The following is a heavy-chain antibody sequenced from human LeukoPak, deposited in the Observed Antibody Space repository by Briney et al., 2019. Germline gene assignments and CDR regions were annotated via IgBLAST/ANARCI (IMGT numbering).Heavy chain of an antibody. CDR2: MYSGGST. Sequence: PGGSLRLSCAASGFTVSNNYMSWVRQAPGKGLEWVSVMYSGGSTNYADSVKGRFIISRDDSKNILDLQMNSLKAEDTAVYYCASGNYASTGPGALDIWGQGTMVTVSS. J-gene: IGHJ3*02. V-gene: IGHV3-53*01. D-gene: IGHD3-22*01. CDR3: ASGNYASTGPGALDI. CDR1: GFTVSNNY.